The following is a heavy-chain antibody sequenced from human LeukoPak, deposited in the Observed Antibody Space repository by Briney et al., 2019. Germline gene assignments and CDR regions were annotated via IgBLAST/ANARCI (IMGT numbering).Heavy chain of an antibody. CDR1: GDSVSSNSSA. CDR2: TYYRSKWYT. V-gene: IGHV6-1*01. J-gene: IGHJ5*02. Sequence: SQTLSLTYAISGDSVSSNSSAWNWIRQSPSRGLEWLGRTYYRSKWYTHYAVSVKSRITINPDTSKNQFSLHLNSVTPDDTAVYYCAGEGDSRCSWGQGTLVTVSS. D-gene: IGHD2-15*01. CDR3: AGEGDSRCS.